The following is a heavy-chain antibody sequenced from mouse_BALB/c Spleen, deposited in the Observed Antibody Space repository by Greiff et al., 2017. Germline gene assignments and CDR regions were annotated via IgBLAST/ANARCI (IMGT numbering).Heavy chain of an antibody. CDR1: GFTFSSYA. CDR3: ARRGVTTATFDY. Sequence: EVNLVESGGGLVKPGGSLKLSCAASGFTFSSYAMSWVRQSPEKRLEWVAEISSGGSYTYYPDTVTGRFTISRDNAKNTLYLEMSSLRSEDTAMYYCARRGVTTATFDYWGQGTTLTVSS. J-gene: IGHJ2*01. D-gene: IGHD1-2*01. CDR2: ISSGGSYT. V-gene: IGHV5-9-4*01.